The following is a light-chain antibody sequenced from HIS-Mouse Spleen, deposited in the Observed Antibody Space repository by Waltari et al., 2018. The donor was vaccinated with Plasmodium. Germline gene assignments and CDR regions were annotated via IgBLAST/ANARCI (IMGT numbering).Light chain of an antibody. Sequence: QSALTQPPSASGSPGQSVTLSCTGTSSDVGGSNYVSWYQQHPGKAPKLMIYEVSKRPSGGPDRFSGAKSRNTASLTVSGLQAEEEADYDCSSYAGSNKLVFGGGTKLTVL. J-gene: IGLJ2*01. V-gene: IGLV2-8*01. CDR2: EVS. CDR1: SSDVGGSNY. CDR3: SSYAGSNKLV.